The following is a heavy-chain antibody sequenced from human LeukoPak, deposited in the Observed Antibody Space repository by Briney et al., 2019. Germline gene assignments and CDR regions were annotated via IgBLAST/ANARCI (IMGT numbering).Heavy chain of an antibody. CDR3: ARAYYYDSSGYYSDYYGMDV. Sequence: GSSVTVSCTASGGTFSIYAISWVRQAPGQGLEWMGRIIPILGIANYAQKFQGRVTITADKSTSTAYMELSSLRSKDTAVYYCARAYYYDSSGYYSDYYGMDVWGQGTTVTVSS. CDR1: GGTFSIYA. V-gene: IGHV1-69*04. CDR2: IIPILGIA. J-gene: IGHJ6*02. D-gene: IGHD3-22*01.